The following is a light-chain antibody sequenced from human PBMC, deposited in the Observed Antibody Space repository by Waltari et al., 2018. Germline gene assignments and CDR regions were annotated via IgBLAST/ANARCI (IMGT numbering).Light chain of an antibody. Sequence: DIQMTQSPSSLSASVGDRVTITCRASQGIGNDLGWFQQKPGKAPKRLIYTASSLQSGVPSRFSGSGSGTEFTLTISSLQPEDFATYYCLQHSSYSRTFGQGTNVEMK. J-gene: IGKJ1*01. CDR3: LQHSSYSRT. CDR2: TAS. CDR1: QGIGND. V-gene: IGKV1-17*01.